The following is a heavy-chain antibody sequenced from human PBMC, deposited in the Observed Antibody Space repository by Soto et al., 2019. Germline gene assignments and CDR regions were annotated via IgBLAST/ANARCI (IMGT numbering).Heavy chain of an antibody. CDR2: IYASGSP. CDR1: GGSVSVYY. CDR3: ARGVGSSPPQY. V-gene: IGHV4-59*02. D-gene: IGHD1-26*01. Sequence: SETLALTCTISGGSVSVYYWSWMRQSTGQGLEWIGYIYASGSPYYNPSLRSRVTISADTSKNQISLKLTSPTAADTAVYYCARGVGSSPPQYWGRGTLVTVSS. J-gene: IGHJ4*02.